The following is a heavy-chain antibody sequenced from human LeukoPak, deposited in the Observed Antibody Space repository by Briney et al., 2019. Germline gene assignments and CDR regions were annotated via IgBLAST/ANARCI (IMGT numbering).Heavy chain of an antibody. J-gene: IGHJ5*02. V-gene: IGHV4-30-4*01. Sequence: SETLSLTCTVSGGSISSGDYYWSWIRQPPGKGLEWIGYIYYSGSTYYNPSLKSQVTISVDTSKNQFSLKLSSVTAADTAVYYCAREYGDDNWFDPWGQGTLVTVSS. CDR2: IYYSGST. CDR1: GGSISSGDYY. D-gene: IGHD2-21*02. CDR3: AREYGDDNWFDP.